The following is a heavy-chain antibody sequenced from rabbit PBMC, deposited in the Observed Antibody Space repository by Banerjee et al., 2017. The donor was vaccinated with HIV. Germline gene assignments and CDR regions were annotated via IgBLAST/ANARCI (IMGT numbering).Heavy chain of an antibody. CDR3: AKDGDGRGNALYL. V-gene: IGHV1S45*01. D-gene: IGHD5-1*01. Sequence: QEQLEESGGDLVKPGASLTLTCTASGFSFSSSYWISWVRQAPGKGLEWIACIYGGSKGSTYYASWAKGRFTISKTSSTTVTLQMTSLTAADTATYFCAKDGDGRGNALYLWGPGTLVTVS. J-gene: IGHJ3*01. CDR2: IYGGSKGST. CDR1: GFSFSSSYW.